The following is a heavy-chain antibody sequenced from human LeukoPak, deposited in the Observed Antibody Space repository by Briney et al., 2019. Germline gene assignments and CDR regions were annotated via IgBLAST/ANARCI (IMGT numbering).Heavy chain of an antibody. J-gene: IGHJ5*02. CDR3: ARGRTILSLNWFDP. CDR1: GGSFSGYY. Sequence: SETLSLTRAVYGGSFSGYYWSWIRQPPGKGLECIGEINHSGSTNYNPSLKSRVTISVDTSKNQFSLKLSSVTAADTAVYYCARGRTILSLNWFDPWGQGTLVTVSS. D-gene: IGHD3-9*01. CDR2: INHSGST. V-gene: IGHV4-34*01.